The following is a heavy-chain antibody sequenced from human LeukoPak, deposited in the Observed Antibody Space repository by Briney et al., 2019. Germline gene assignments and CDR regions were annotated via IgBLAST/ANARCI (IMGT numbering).Heavy chain of an antibody. CDR3: TLTYYDLWSGYYTGNLGYYGMDV. Sequence: ASVKVSCKASGYTFTGYYMHWVRQAPGQGLEWMGWINTNTGNPTYAQGFTGRFVFSLDTSVSTAYLQISSLKAEDTAVYYCTLTYYDLWSGYYTGNLGYYGMDVWGQGTTVTVSS. CDR2: INTNTGNP. D-gene: IGHD3-3*01. J-gene: IGHJ6*02. CDR1: GYTFTGYY. V-gene: IGHV7-4-1*02.